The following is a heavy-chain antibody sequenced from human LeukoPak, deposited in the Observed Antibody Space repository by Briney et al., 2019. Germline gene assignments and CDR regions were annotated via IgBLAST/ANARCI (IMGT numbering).Heavy chain of an antibody. J-gene: IGHJ4*02. D-gene: IGHD5-24*01. CDR3: ARDGGDGYNPTSFDY. V-gene: IGHV3-21*01. CDR1: GFTFSSYS. CDR2: ISSSSYI. Sequence: GGSLRLSCAASGFTFSSYSMNWVRQAPGKGLEWVSSISSSSYIYYADSVKGRFNISRDNAKNSLYLQMNSLRAVDTAVYYCARDGGDGYNPTSFDYWGQGTLVTVSS.